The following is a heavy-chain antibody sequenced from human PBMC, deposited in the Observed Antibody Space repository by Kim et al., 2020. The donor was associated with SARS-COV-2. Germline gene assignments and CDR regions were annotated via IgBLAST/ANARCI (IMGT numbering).Heavy chain of an antibody. V-gene: IGHV3-64D*06. CDR2: ISSSGDST. CDR3: VKLSGAGYYQPS. Sequence: GGSLRLSCSASGFTFSSYGLHWVRQAPGKGLEYVSAISSSGDSTYYADSVRGRFTISRDNSKNTLYLQMSSLRAEDTAVYYCVKLSGAGYYQPSWGQGTLVTVSS. J-gene: IGHJ4*02. D-gene: IGHD3-9*01. CDR1: GFTFSSYG.